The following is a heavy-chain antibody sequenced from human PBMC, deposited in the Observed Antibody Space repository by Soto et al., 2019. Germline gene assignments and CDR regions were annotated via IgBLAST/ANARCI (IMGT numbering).Heavy chain of an antibody. V-gene: IGHV1-24*01. D-gene: IGHD3-10*01. J-gene: IGHJ3*02. CDR2: FDPEDGET. CDR1: GYTLTELS. CDR3: ATDKTVRGVISRAFDI. Sequence: QVQLVQSGAEVKKPGASVKVSCKVSGYTLTELSMHWVRQAPGKGLEWMGGFDPEDGETIYAQKFQGRVTMTEDTSTDTAYVELSSLRSEDTAVYYCATDKTVRGVISRAFDIWGQGTMVTVSS.